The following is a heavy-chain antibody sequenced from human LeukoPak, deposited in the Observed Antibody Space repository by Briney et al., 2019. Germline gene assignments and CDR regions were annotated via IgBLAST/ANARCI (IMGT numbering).Heavy chain of an antibody. V-gene: IGHV4-4*09. Sequence: PSETLSLTCAVSGASFTSYHWTWIRQPPGKGLEWIGDNYPGGTIRYNPSLESRVTISVDTFKNQFSLMLSSVTAADTAVSYCARGLAGRVVVVVPAAPRRSPYYMDVWGKGTTVTVSS. CDR2: NYPGGTI. CDR3: ARGLAGRVVVVVPAAPRRSPYYMDV. D-gene: IGHD2-2*01. J-gene: IGHJ6*03. CDR1: GASFTSYH.